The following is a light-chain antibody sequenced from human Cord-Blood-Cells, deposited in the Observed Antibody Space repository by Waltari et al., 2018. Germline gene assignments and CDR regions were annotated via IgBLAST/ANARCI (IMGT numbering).Light chain of an antibody. CDR1: SSDVGGYNY. CDR2: EVS. CDR3: SSYTSSSTLV. J-gene: IGLJ2*01. Sequence: QSALTQPASVSGSPGQSITISRTGTSSDVGGYNYVSWYQQHPGKAPKLMIYEVSKRPSGVSNRFSGSKSGNTASLTSSGLQAEDEADYYCSSYTSSSTLVFGGGTKLTVL. V-gene: IGLV2-14*01.